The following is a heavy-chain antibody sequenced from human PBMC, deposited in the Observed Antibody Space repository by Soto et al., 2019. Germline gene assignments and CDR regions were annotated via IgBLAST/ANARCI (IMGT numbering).Heavy chain of an antibody. CDR1: SDSSSSYK. V-gene: IGHV4-59*08. D-gene: IGHD3-10*01. Sequence: QVQLQESGPGLVKPSETLSLTCTVSSDSSSSYKWSWIRQTPGKGLEWLGYIDNYGGISYNTSLRSRTSITISIDSATNQVSLRLSSRTAADTAVYYGVRQGFGPLHGLVDVWGQGTTVTVSS. CDR3: VRQGFGPLHGLVDV. CDR2: IDNYGGI. J-gene: IGHJ6*02.